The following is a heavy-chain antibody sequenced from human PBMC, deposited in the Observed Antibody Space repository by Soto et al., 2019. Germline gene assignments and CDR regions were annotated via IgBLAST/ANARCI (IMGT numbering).Heavy chain of an antibody. J-gene: IGHJ6*02. D-gene: IGHD6-13*01. CDR1: GGSISGSAYY. CDR2: IYYRGNT. V-gene: IGHV4-39*07. CDR3: ARGLIISGSSLLGKYYYYYGMDF. Sequence: SETLSLTCTVSGGSISGSAYYWGWFRQPPGKGLEWIGSIYYRGNTYYNPSLKSRVTMSVDTSNNQFSLKLSSVTAADTAVYYCARGLIISGSSLLGKYYYYYGMDFSCQGTTVTVS.